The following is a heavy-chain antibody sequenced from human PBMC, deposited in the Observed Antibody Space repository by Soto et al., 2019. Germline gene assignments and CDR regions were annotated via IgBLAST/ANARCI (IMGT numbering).Heavy chain of an antibody. V-gene: IGHV3-30-3*01. Sequence: QVQLVASGGGVVQPGRSMRLSCAASGFTFSSYAMHWVRQAPDKGLEWVAVISYDGSNKYYADSVKGRFTISRENSKNTLYLQMNSLRAEDTAVYYCSREEVATMGNWFDPWGQGTLVTVSA. CDR3: SREEVATMGNWFDP. CDR2: ISYDGSNK. J-gene: IGHJ5*02. D-gene: IGHD5-12*01. CDR1: GFTFSSYA.